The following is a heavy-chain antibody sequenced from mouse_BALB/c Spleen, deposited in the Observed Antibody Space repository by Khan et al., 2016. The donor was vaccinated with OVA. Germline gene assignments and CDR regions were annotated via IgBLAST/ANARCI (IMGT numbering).Heavy chain of an antibody. D-gene: IGHD1-1*01. CDR1: GFTFSTYG. V-gene: IGHV5-6*01. CDR2: VSTGGGYT. J-gene: IGHJ3*01. Sequence: EVELVESGGDLVKPGGSLKLSCAASGFTFSTYGMSWVRQTPDKRLEWVATVSTGGGYTYYPDSVKGRFTISRDNAKNTLYLQMSSLKSEATAMFYLARLAYYYDSEGFAYWGQGTLVTVSA. CDR3: ARLAYYYDSEGFAY.